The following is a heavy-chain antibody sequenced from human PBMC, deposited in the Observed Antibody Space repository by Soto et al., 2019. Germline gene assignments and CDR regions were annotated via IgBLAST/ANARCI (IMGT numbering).Heavy chain of an antibody. Sequence: GGSLRLSCAASGFTFSSYSMNWVRQAPGKGLEWVSYISSSSSTIYYADSVKGRFTISRDNAKNSLYLQMNSLRDEDTAVYYCARDLGSLGLVKEYYYYYYGMDVWGQGTTVTVSS. CDR1: GFTFSSYS. V-gene: IGHV3-48*02. D-gene: IGHD6-19*01. J-gene: IGHJ6*02. CDR2: ISSSSSTI. CDR3: ARDLGSLGLVKEYYYYYYGMDV.